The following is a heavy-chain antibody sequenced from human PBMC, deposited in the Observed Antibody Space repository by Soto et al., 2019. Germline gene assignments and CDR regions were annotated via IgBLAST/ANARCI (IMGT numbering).Heavy chain of an antibody. CDR1: GFTFSSHA. Sequence: GGSLRLSCAASGFTFSSHAMSWVRQAPGKGLEWVSTITDSDGSTYYAGSVKGRFTISRDNSKNTLYLQMNSLRAEDAAVYYCDKSINSNYDILGLFAPWGQGTLVTVSS. D-gene: IGHD3-9*01. V-gene: IGHV3-23*01. CDR3: DKSINSNYDILGLFAP. J-gene: IGHJ5*02. CDR2: ITDSDGST.